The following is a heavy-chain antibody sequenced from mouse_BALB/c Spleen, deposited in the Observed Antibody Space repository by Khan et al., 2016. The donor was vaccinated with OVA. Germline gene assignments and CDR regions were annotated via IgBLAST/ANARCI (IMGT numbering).Heavy chain of an antibody. CDR1: GFSLTDYG. CDR3: AKGGWSYCYALDY. Sequence: QVQLKQSGPGLVAPSQSLSITCTVSGFSLTDYGVSWIRQPPGKGLEWLGVIWGGGSTYYNSALKSRLSISKDNSKSQVFLKMSSLQTDDTAMYYCAKGGWSYCYALDYWGQGTSVTVSS. J-gene: IGHJ4*01. V-gene: IGHV2-6-5*01. CDR2: IWGGGST.